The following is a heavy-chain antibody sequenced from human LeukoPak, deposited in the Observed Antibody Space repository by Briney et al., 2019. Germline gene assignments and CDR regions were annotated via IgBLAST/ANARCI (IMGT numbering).Heavy chain of an antibody. Sequence: SVKVSCKASGGTFSSYAISWVRQAPGQGLEWIGGIIPICGEANNAQKFQGRVTITADESTSTAYMELSSLRSEDTAVYYCARMTYYYDSSGYYSPYYYYMDVWGKGTTVTVSS. D-gene: IGHD3-22*01. CDR3: ARMTYYYDSSGYYSPYYYYMDV. V-gene: IGHV1-69*13. CDR2: IIPICGEA. CDR1: GGTFSSYA. J-gene: IGHJ6*03.